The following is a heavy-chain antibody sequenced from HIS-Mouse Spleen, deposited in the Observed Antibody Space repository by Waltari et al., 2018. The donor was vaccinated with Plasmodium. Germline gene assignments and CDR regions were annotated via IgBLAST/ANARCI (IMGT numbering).Heavy chain of an antibody. Sequence: GELVDSGGGLVQPGGSLRLSCAASGFTFRSFWMSWVRQAPGKGLEWVANIKQDGSEKYYVDSVKGRFTISRDNAKNSLYLQMNSLRAEDTAVYYCARDQGYDFWSAQNWFDPWGQGTLVTVSS. J-gene: IGHJ5*02. CDR1: GFTFRSFW. D-gene: IGHD3-3*01. CDR3: ARDQGYDFWSAQNWFDP. V-gene: IGHV3-7*01. CDR2: IKQDGSEK.